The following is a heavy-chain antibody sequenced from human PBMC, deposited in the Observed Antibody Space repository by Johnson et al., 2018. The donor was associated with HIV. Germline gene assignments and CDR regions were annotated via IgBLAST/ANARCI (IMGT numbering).Heavy chain of an antibody. Sequence: VHLVESGGGLVKPGGSLRLSCAASGFTFSDYYMSWIRQAPGKGLEWVSYISSSGSTIYYADFVRGRFTISRDNAKKSVYLQMNSLRAEDTAVYYCARDSTPWGGDHVGYAFDIWGRGTMVTVSS. D-gene: IGHD4-17*01. CDR2: ISSSGSTI. J-gene: IGHJ3*02. CDR3: ARDSTPWGGDHVGYAFDI. CDR1: GFTFSDYY. V-gene: IGHV3-11*04.